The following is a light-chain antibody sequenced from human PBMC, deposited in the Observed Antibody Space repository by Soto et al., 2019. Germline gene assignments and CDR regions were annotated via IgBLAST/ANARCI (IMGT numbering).Light chain of an antibody. CDR1: QDISNR. V-gene: IGKV1-33*01. Sequence: DIQMTQSPSSLSASVGDRITITCQASQDISNRLNWYHQKPGKAPNLLIYDASNLAAGVPSGFSGSGSGTHFTCTISSLQPEDIGTYYCQNCFTVPYTFGQGTKLAIK. CDR3: QNCFTVPYT. J-gene: IGKJ2*01. CDR2: DAS.